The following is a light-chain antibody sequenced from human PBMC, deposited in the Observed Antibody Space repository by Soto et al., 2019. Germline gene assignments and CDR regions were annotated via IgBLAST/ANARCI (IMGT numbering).Light chain of an antibody. Sequence: ETVMTQSPGTLSVSPGEGATLSCRASQSVRTKLAWYQQKAGQAPRLLIFGASTRATGIPDRFSGSGSGTEFTLTISSLQSEDFAVYYCQQYDTWPSTTFGQGTRLEIK. CDR3: QQYDTWPSTT. CDR2: GAS. CDR1: QSVRTK. V-gene: IGKV3-15*01. J-gene: IGKJ5*01.